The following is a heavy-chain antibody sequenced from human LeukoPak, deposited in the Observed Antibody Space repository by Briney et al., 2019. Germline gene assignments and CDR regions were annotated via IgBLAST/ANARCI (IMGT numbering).Heavy chain of an antibody. CDR3: ARDPPVWFGGDAFDI. Sequence: PSETLSLTCAVSGGSISSSNWWSWVRQPPGKGLEWIGEIYHSGSTNYNPSLKSRVTISVDKSKNQFSLKLSSVTAADTAVYYCARDPPVWFGGDAFDIWGQGTMVTVSS. CDR1: GGSISSSNW. CDR2: IYHSGST. D-gene: IGHD3-10*01. V-gene: IGHV4-4*02. J-gene: IGHJ3*02.